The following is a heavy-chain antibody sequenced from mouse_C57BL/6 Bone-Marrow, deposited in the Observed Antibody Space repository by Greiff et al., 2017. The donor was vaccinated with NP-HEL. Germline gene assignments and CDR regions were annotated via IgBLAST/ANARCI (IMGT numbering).Heavy chain of an antibody. CDR1: GFTFSSYG. J-gene: IGHJ3*01. CDR2: ISSGGSYT. CDR3: ASRRKGFAY. Sequence: EVQLQESGGDLVKPGGSLKLSCAASGFTFSSYGMSWVRQTPNKRLEWVATISSGGSYTYYPDSVKGRFTISRDNAKNTLYLQMSSLKSEDTAMYYCASRRKGFAYWGQGTLVTVSA. V-gene: IGHV5-6*01.